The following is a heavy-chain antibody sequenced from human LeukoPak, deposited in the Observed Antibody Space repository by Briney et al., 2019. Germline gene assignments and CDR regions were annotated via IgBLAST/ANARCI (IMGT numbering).Heavy chain of an antibody. V-gene: IGHV3-53*01. Sequence: GGSLRLSCAASGFTVSSNYMSWVRQAPGKGLEWVSVIYSGGSTYYADSVKSRFTISRDNSKNTLYLQMHSLRAEDTAVYYCATPSDSRGYLGDYWGQGTLVTVCS. CDR1: GFTVSSNY. CDR2: IYSGGST. J-gene: IGHJ4*02. CDR3: ATPSDSRGYLGDY. D-gene: IGHD3-22*01.